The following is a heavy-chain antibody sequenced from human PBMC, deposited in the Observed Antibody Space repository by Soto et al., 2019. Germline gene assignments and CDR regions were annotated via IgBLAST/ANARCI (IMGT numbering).Heavy chain of an antibody. D-gene: IGHD3-9*01. V-gene: IGHV4-59*01. J-gene: IGHJ4*02. CDR3: ARANYDFLTGYYPDYFDY. CDR1: GGSISTYY. CDR2: IYYSGCT. Sequence: QVQLQESGPGLVKPSETLSLTCTVSGGSISTYYWSWIRQPPGKGLEWIGYIYYSGCTNYNPSLTSRVXXXVXPYKNQFSLKLSSVTAAATAVYYCARANYDFLTGYYPDYFDYWGQGTLVTVSS.